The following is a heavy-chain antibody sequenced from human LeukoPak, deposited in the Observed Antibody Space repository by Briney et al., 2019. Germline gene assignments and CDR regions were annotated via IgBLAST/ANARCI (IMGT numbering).Heavy chain of an antibody. CDR3: ARGGYSSGWYGWFDP. CDR1: GYTFTGYY. J-gene: IGHJ5*02. Sequence: ASVKVSCKASGYTFTGYYMHWVRQAPGQGLEWMGWINPNSGGTNYAQKFQGRVTMTRDTSISTAYMELSRLRSDDTAVYYCARGGYSSGWYGWFDPGGQGTLVTVSS. D-gene: IGHD6-19*01. V-gene: IGHV1-2*02. CDR2: INPNSGGT.